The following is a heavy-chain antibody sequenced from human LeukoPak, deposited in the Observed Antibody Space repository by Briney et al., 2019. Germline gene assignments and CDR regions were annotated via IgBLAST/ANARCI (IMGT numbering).Heavy chain of an antibody. CDR3: ARDRGFGELLYTRGPDY. V-gene: IGHV3-21*01. D-gene: IGHD3-10*01. CDR1: GFTFTSYN. J-gene: IGHJ4*02. CDR2: ISTTSTYI. Sequence: GGPLRLSCAASGFTFTSYNMNWVRQAPGKGLEWVSSISTTSTYIYYADSVKGRFTISRDNAKNSLFLQLDSLRAEDTAVYYCARDRGFGELLYTRGPDYWGQGTLVSVSS.